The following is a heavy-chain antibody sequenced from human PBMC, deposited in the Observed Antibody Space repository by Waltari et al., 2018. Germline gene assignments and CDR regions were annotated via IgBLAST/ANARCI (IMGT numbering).Heavy chain of an antibody. CDR1: GYRFTEYW. Sequence: EVQLVQSGAEMKKPGESLRISCQASGYRFTEYWIGWVRQTPGKGLEWMGRILPIDSDTRYSPSFQGQVTMSADRSTNTAYLHWSSLQVADTATCYCARGGTGYSYGIDPWGQGTLVTVSS. V-gene: IGHV5-51*01. CDR2: ILPIDSDT. D-gene: IGHD5-18*01. J-gene: IGHJ4*02. CDR3: ARGGTGYSYGIDP.